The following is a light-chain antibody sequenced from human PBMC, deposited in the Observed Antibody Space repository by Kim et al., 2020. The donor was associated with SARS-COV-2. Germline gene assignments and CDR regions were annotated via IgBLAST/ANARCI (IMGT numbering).Light chain of an antibody. CDR2: DAS. J-gene: IGKJ2*01. CDR1: QSISSSY. CDR3: QQYSSSPQT. Sequence: EIVLTQSPGTLSLSPGERATLSCMASQSISSSYLAWYQQKPGQAPRLLIYDASTRAAGIPDRFSGSGSGTDFTVTISRLEPEDFAVYYCQQYSSSPQTFGQGTKLEI. V-gene: IGKV3-20*01.